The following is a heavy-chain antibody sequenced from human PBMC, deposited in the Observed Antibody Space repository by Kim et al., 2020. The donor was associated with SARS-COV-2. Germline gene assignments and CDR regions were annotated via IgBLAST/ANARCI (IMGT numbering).Heavy chain of an antibody. CDR3: ARGRTYYYGSGAAGNFDY. Sequence: SETLSLTCAVYGGSFSGYYWSWIRQPPGKGLEWIGEINHSGSTNYNPSLKSRVTISVDTSKNQFSLKLSSVTAADTAVYYCARGRTYYYGSGAAGNFDYWGQGTLVTVSS. CDR1: GGSFSGYY. J-gene: IGHJ4*02. D-gene: IGHD3-10*01. V-gene: IGHV4-34*01. CDR2: INHSGST.